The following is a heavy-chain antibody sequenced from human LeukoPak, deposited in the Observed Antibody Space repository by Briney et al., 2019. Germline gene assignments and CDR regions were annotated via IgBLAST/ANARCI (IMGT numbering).Heavy chain of an antibody. D-gene: IGHD3-9*01. CDR3: ARDLDILTGPRGLVY. CDR1: GFTFSSYW. V-gene: IGHV3-74*01. J-gene: IGHJ4*02. CDR2: IKGDGTST. Sequence: HPGGSLRLSCAASGFTFSSYWMHWVRQVPGKGLVWVSRIKGDGTSTSYADSVKGRFTISRDNAKNTLYLQMNSLRAEDTAVYYCARDLDILTGPRGLVYWGQGALVTVSS.